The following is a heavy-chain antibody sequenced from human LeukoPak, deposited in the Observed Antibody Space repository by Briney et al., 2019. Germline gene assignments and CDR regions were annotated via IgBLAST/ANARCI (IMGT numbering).Heavy chain of an antibody. D-gene: IGHD6-13*01. J-gene: IGHJ4*02. CDR3: AGGSPAAGTNYSDY. V-gene: IGHV4-4*09. Sequence: PSETLSLTCTVSGGSIGSYYWSWIRQPPGKGLEWIGYIYTSGTTNYNPSLKSRVTMSLDTSKNQFSLKLSSVTAADTAVYFCAGGSPAAGTNYSDYWGQGALVTVSS. CDR2: IYTSGTT. CDR1: GGSIGSYY.